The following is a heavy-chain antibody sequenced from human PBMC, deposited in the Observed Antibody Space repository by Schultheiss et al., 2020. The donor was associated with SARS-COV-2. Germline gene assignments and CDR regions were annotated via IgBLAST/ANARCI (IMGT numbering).Heavy chain of an antibody. V-gene: IGHV3-7*01. CDR2: IKQDGSEK. J-gene: IGHJ4*02. CDR1: GFTFSSYW. Sequence: GGSLRLTCAASGFTFSSYWMSWVRQAPGKGLEWVANIKQDGSEKYYVDSVKGRFTISRDNAKNTLFLQMNSLRAEDTAVYYCARGGEARFDYWGQGTLVTVSS. CDR3: ARGGEARFDY. D-gene: IGHD4-17*01.